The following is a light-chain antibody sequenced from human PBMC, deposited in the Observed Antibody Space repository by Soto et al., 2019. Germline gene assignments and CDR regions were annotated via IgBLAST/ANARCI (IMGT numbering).Light chain of an antibody. CDR2: AAC. J-gene: IGKJ2*01. V-gene: IGKV1-6*01. Sequence: AIQMTQSPYSLSASVGDRVTITCRASQGIRNDLGWYQQKPGKAPKLLIYAACSLQSGVPSRFSGSGSGTDFTLTISSLQPEDFATYYCLQDYNYPYTFGQGTKVDIK. CDR1: QGIRND. CDR3: LQDYNYPYT.